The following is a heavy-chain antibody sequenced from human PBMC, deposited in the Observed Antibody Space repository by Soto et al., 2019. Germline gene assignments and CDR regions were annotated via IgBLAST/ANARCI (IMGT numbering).Heavy chain of an antibody. CDR1: GFTFSNAW. V-gene: IGHV3-15*01. CDR2: IKSKTDGGTT. CDR3: TTVTYGSGSGSGGY. Sequence: EVQLVESGGGLVKPGGSLRLSCAASGFTFSNAWMSWVRQAPGKGLEWVGRIKSKTDGGTTDYAAPVKGRFTISRDDSKNTLYLQMNSLKTGDTAVYYCTTVTYGSGSGSGGYWGQGTLVTVSS. D-gene: IGHD3-10*01. J-gene: IGHJ4*02.